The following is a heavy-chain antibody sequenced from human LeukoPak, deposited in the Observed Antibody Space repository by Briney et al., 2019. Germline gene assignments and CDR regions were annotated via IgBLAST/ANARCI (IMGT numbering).Heavy chain of an antibody. CDR2: IIPIFGTA. Sequence: GASVKVSCKASGGTFSSYAISWVRQAPGQGLEWMGGIIPIFGTANYAQKFQGRVTITADESTSTAYMELSSLRSEDTAVYYCARTARERLRKTYYYYYYMDVWGKGTTVTISS. CDR3: ARTARERLRKTYYYYYYMDV. CDR1: GGTFSSYA. J-gene: IGHJ6*03. V-gene: IGHV1-69*13. D-gene: IGHD4/OR15-4a*01.